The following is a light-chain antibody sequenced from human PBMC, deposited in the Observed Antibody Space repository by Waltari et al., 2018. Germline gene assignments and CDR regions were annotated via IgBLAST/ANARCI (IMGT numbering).Light chain of an antibody. V-gene: IGKV4-1*01. CDR1: QSVLHTNNKDY. CDR3: QQYYSTPNT. J-gene: IGKJ2*01. Sequence: DIVMTQSPDSLGVSLGERATINCKSSQSVLHTNNKDYLAWYQQKPGQPPKLLIYWASTREFGVADRFGGSGSGTSFTLTISSLQAEDVAVYYCQQYYSTPNTFGQGTKLEIK. CDR2: WAS.